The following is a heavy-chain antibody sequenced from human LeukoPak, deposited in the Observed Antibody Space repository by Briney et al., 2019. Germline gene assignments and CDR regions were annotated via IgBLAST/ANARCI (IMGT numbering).Heavy chain of an antibody. CDR1: GFTFSSYA. CDR3: ARVDTAMVSVYFDY. CDR2: IYSGGST. D-gene: IGHD5-18*01. J-gene: IGHJ4*02. Sequence: GGSLRLSCAASGFTFSSYAMSWVRQAPGKGLEWVSVIYSGGSTYYADSVKGRFTISRDNSKNTLYLQMNSLRAEDTAVYYCARVDTAMVSVYFDYWGQGTLVTVSS. V-gene: IGHV3-53*01.